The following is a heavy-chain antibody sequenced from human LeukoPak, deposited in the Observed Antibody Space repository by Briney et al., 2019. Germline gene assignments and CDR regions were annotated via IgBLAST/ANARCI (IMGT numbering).Heavy chain of an antibody. J-gene: IGHJ6*02. CDR1: GFTFSSYW. CDR2: INGDGRNI. V-gene: IGHV3-74*01. D-gene: IGHD3-22*01. Sequence: GGSLRLSCVASGFTFSSYWMYWVRQDPRKGLVWVSRINGDGRNINYADSVRGRFTISRDNAKNTLYLQMNTLRVEDTAVYYCARGDSSGPRNYGMDVWGQGTTVTVSS. CDR3: ARGDSSGPRNYGMDV.